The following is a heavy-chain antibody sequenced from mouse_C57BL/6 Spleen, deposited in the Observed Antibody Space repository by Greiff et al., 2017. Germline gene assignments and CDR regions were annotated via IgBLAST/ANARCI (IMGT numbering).Heavy chain of an antibody. D-gene: IGHD2-2*01. J-gene: IGHJ4*01. Sequence: QVQLQQPGAELVKPGASVKVSCKASGYTFTSYWMHWVKQRPGQGLEWIGRIHPSDSDTNYNQKFKGKATLTVDKSSSTAYMQLSSLTSEDSAVYYCAMEGDYGYDDAGYYAMDYWGQGTSVTVSS. V-gene: IGHV1-74*01. CDR2: IHPSDSDT. CDR1: GYTFTSYW. CDR3: AMEGDYGYDDAGYYAMDY.